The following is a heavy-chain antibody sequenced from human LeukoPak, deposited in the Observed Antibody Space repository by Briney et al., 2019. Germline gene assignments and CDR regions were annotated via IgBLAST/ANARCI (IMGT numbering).Heavy chain of an antibody. D-gene: IGHD6-13*01. CDR1: GFTFSGSA. V-gene: IGHV3-73*01. CDR3: TTYSSNRYWYFDL. Sequence: PGGSLRLSCAASGFTFSGSAMHWVRQASGEGLEWVGRIRSKANSYATAYAASVKGRFTISRDDSKNTAYLQMNSLKTEDTAVYYCTTYSSNRYWYFDLWGRGTLVTVSS. J-gene: IGHJ2*01. CDR2: IRSKANSYAT.